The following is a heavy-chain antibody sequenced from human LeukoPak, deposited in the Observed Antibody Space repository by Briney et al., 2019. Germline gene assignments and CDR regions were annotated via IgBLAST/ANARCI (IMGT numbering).Heavy chain of an antibody. CDR2: INSDGSST. Sequence: PGGSLRLSCAASGFTFSSYWMHWVRQAPGKGLVWVSRINSDGSSTSYADSVKGRFTISRDNAKNTLYLQMNSLRAEDTAVYYCARAQTMVAYPFLYWGQGTLVTVSS. D-gene: IGHD4/OR15-4a*01. CDR1: GFTFSSYW. J-gene: IGHJ4*02. CDR3: ARAQTMVAYPFLY. V-gene: IGHV3-74*01.